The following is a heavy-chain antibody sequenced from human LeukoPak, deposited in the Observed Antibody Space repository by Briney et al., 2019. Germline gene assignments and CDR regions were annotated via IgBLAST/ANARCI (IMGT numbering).Heavy chain of an antibody. Sequence: SETLSLTCTVSGGSISSGGYYWSWIRQHPGKGLEWIGYIYYSGSTYYNPSLKSRVTISVDTSKNQFSLKLSSVTAADTAVYYCAREEETGETDYWGQGTLVTVSS. D-gene: IGHD7-27*01. CDR2: IYYSGST. CDR1: GGSISSGGYY. J-gene: IGHJ4*02. CDR3: AREEETGETDY. V-gene: IGHV4-31*03.